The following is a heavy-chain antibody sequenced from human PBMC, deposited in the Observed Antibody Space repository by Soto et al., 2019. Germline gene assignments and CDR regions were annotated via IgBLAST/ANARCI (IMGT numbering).Heavy chain of an antibody. CDR2: INHKGTA. J-gene: IGHJ4*02. Sequence: SETLSLTLTVSGRSISNNYWTWIRQPAVPGLAWVGYINHKGTANYNTSLKSRVTMSVDTYKNQFSLKLSSVTAADTAVYDCARDQGYYGSGRGPQPRGPFDYWGQGTLVTVSS. CDR3: ARDQGYYGSGRGPQPRGPFDY. D-gene: IGHD3-10*01. CDR1: GRSISNNY. V-gene: IGHV4-59*12.